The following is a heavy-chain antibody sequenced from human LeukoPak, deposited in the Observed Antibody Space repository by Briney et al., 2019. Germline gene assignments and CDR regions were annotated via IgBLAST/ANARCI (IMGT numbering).Heavy chain of an antibody. Sequence: PGGSLRLSCAAPGFSFSSYSMKWVRQAPGKGLEWVSSISSSSNYIYYADSVKGRFTISRDNAKNSLYLQMNSLRAEDTAVYYCARVSILIVPYYAFDIWGQGTMVTVSS. V-gene: IGHV3-21*01. CDR2: ISSSSNYI. J-gene: IGHJ3*02. CDR3: ARVSILIVPYYAFDI. CDR1: GFSFSSYS. D-gene: IGHD2/OR15-2a*01.